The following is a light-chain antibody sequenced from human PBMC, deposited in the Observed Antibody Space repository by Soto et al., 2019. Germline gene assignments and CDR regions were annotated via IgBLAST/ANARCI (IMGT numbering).Light chain of an antibody. J-gene: IGKJ5*01. CDR1: QSVSSN. CDR2: GAS. Sequence: EIVMTQSPATLSVSPGERATLPCRASQSVSSNLAWYQQKPGQAPRLLIYGASTRATGIPARFSGSGSGTEFTLTISSLQSEDFAVYYCQQYNNWPPINFGQGTRLEIK. CDR3: QQYNNWPPIN. V-gene: IGKV3-15*01.